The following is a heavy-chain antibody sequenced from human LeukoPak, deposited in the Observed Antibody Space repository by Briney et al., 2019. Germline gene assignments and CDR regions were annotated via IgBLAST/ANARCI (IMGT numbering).Heavy chain of an antibody. CDR2: ISYDGSNK. V-gene: IGHV3-30-3*01. CDR3: ASQETYYYDNSGYYYSPLDY. D-gene: IGHD3-22*01. CDR1: GYTFNNYA. J-gene: IGHJ4*02. Sequence: GRSLRLSCEASGYTFNNYAIHWVRQAPGKGLEWMAFISYDGSNKYYADYVKGRFTISRDNSKNTLSLQVNSLRAEDTAVYYCASQETYYYDNSGYYYSPLDYWGQGTLVTVSS.